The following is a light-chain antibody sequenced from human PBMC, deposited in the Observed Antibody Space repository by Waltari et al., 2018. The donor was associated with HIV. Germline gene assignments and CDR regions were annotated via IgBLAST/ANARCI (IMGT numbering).Light chain of an antibody. CDR2: AAS. Sequence: DIQMTQSQSSVSASVGDRVTITCRASQSIGRWLVWYQQTPGKAPKLLIYAASTLQAGVPSRFSGSGSGTSFTLTISSLQPEDFATYYCQQASSLPLTFGEGTKVEIK. J-gene: IGKJ4*01. CDR1: QSIGRW. CDR3: QQASSLPLT. V-gene: IGKV1-12*01.